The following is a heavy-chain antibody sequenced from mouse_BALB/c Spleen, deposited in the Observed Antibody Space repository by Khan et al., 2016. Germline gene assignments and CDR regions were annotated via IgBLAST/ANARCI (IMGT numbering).Heavy chain of an antibody. Sequence: QVQLKQSGPGLVAPSQSLSITCTISGFSLTSYGVHWVRQPPGKGLEWLVVIWSDGSTTYNSAPKSRLSISKDNSKSQVFLKMNSLQTDDTAMYYCARLGDYGGYYYAMDYWGQGTSVTVSS. V-gene: IGHV2-6-1*01. J-gene: IGHJ4*01. CDR1: GFSLTSYG. CDR2: IWSDGST. CDR3: ARLGDYGGYYYAMDY. D-gene: IGHD2-4*01.